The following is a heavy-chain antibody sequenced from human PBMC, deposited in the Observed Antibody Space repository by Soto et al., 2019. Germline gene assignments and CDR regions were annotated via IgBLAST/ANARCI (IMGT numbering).Heavy chain of an antibody. D-gene: IGHD5-12*01. Sequence: QVQLVQSGAEVKKPGSSVKVSCKASGGTFSSYAISWVRQAPGQGLEWMGGIIPIFGTANYAQKFQGRVTITADESTSTADMELRSLRSEDTAVYYCAHNPYSGYENLYYYYGMDVWGQGTTVTVSS. V-gene: IGHV1-69*01. J-gene: IGHJ6*02. CDR2: IIPIFGTA. CDR3: AHNPYSGYENLYYYYGMDV. CDR1: GGTFSSYA.